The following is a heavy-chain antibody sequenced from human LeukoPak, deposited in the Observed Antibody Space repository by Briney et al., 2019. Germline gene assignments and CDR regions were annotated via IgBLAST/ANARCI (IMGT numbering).Heavy chain of an antibody. CDR1: GYTFTSYG. CDR2: ISAYNGNT. Sequence: ASVKVSCKASGYTFTSYGISWVRQAPGQGREWMGWISAYNGNTNYAQKLQGRVTMTTDKSTSTAYMELRSLRSDDTAVYYCARGSAAGDNNWFDPWGQGTLVTVSS. D-gene: IGHD6-13*01. J-gene: IGHJ5*02. V-gene: IGHV1-18*01. CDR3: ARGSAAGDNNWFDP.